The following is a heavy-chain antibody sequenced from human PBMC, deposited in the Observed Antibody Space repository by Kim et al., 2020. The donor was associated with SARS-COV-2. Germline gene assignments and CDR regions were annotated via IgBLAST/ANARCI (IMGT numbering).Heavy chain of an antibody. J-gene: IGHJ4*02. CDR1: GYTFTAYY. CDR3: ASFHSAVAAKV. D-gene: IGHD2-15*01. Sequence: ASVKVSCKASGYTFTAYYIHWVRQAPGQGLEWMGQINPNNGGTNYAQKFQGRVTMTRDTSISTAYMELSRLRSDDTAVYYCASFHSAVAAKVWGQGTLITVSS. V-gene: IGHV1-2*06. CDR2: INPNNGGT.